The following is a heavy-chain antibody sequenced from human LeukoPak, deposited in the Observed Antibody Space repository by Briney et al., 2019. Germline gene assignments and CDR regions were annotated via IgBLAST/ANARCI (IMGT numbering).Heavy chain of an antibody. CDR3: ARDVLIAAAGTEYYFYYYGMDV. CDR2: IYYSGST. J-gene: IGHJ6*02. Sequence: SETLSLTCTVSGGSISSYYWSWIRQPPGKGLEWIGNIYYSGSTNYNPSLKSRVTISVDTSKQQFSLKLNSVTAADTAVYYCARDVLIAAAGTEYYFYYYGMDVWGQGTTVTVSS. CDR1: GGSISSYY. V-gene: IGHV4-59*01. D-gene: IGHD6-13*01.